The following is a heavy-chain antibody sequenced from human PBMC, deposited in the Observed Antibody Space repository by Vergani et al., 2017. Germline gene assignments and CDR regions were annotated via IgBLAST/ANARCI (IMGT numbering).Heavy chain of an antibody. V-gene: IGHV1-2*02. CDR2: INPNSGGT. Sequence: QVQLVQSGAEVKKPGASVKVSCKASGYTFTDYFMHWVRQAPGQGIEWMGWINPNSGGTNYAQKFQGRVTITRDTSISTAYMELSNLRSDDTAVYYCARVGTSSNRDYFDYWGQGTLVTVSS. J-gene: IGHJ4*02. CDR3: ARVGTSSNRDYFDY. CDR1: GYTFTDYF. D-gene: IGHD2-2*01.